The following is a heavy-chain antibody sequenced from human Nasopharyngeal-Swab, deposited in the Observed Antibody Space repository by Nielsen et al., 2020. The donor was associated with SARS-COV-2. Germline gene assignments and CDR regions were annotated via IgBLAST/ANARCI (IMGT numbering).Heavy chain of an antibody. Sequence: ASVKVSCKASGYTFTSYGISWVRQAPGQGLEWMGWISAYNGNTNYAQKLQGRVTMTTDTSTSTAYTELRSLRSDDTAVYYCARDCPGDGVRGRCGWFDPWGQGTLVTVSS. D-gene: IGHD3-10*01. V-gene: IGHV1-18*01. CDR3: ARDCPGDGVRGRCGWFDP. J-gene: IGHJ5*02. CDR2: ISAYNGNT. CDR1: GYTFTSYG.